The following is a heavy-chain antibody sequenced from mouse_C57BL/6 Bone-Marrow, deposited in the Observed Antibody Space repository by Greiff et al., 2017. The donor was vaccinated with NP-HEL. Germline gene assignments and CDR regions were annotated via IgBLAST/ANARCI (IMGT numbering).Heavy chain of an antibody. V-gene: IGHV1-82*01. CDR2: IYPGDGDT. Sequence: VQLQQSGPELVKPGASVKISCKASGYAFSSSWMNWVKQRPGKGLEWIGRIYPGDGDTNYNGKFKGKATLTADKSSSTAYMQLSSLTSEDSAVYFCARWGLLRTGDFDVWGTGTTVTVSS. CDR1: GYAFSSSW. D-gene: IGHD1-1*01. J-gene: IGHJ1*03. CDR3: ARWGLLRTGDFDV.